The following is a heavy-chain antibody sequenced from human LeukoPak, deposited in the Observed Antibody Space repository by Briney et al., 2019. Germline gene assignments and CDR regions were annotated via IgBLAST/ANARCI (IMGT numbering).Heavy chain of an antibody. CDR3: ARELVDYGSGSYGDYFDY. CDR1: GGSISSSSYY. CDR2: IYYSGST. D-gene: IGHD3-10*01. V-gene: IGHV4-39*07. Sequence: PSETLSLTCTVSGGSISSSSYYWGWIRQPPGKRLEWIGTIYYSGSTYYNPSLKSRVTISVDTSKNQFSLKLSSVTAADTAVYYCARELVDYGSGSYGDYFDYWGQGTLVTVSS. J-gene: IGHJ4*02.